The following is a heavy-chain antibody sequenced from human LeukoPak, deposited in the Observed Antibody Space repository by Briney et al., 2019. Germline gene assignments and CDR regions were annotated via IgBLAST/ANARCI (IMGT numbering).Heavy chain of an antibody. D-gene: IGHD2-21*01. J-gene: IGHJ4*02. CDR1: GYTFTSYA. CDR3: TIIPNVILFTHYFEY. V-gene: IGHV1-69*13. CDR2: IIPFLGTT. Sequence: GASVKVSCKASGYTFTSYAMHWVRQAPGQGLEWMGGIIPFLGTTNYAQKFQGRVTITADEPTRTAYMELTYLRSDDTAVYYCTIIPNVILFTHYFEYWGQGTLVTVSS.